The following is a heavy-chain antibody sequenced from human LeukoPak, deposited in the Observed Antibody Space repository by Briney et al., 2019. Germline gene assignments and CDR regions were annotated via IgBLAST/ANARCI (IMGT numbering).Heavy chain of an antibody. CDR3: ARVETDAFDI. J-gene: IGHJ3*02. CDR2: IYSGGST. Sequence: PGGSLRLSCAASGFTVSSNYMGWVRQAPGKGLEWVSVIYSGGSTYYADSVKGRFTISRDNSKNTLYLQMNSLRAEDTAVYYCARVETDAFDIWGQGTMVTVSS. CDR1: GFTVSSNY. V-gene: IGHV3-53*01.